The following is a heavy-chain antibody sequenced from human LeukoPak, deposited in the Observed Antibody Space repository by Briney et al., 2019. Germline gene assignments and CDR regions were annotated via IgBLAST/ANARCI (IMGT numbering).Heavy chain of an antibody. Sequence: SETLSLTCTVSGGSVSSGSYSWTWIRQPPGKGLECIGYIYYTGRNSYNPSLQSRVAMSVDTSKNQFSLQLSSVTAADTAVYYCARVWDREVKSFDYWGQGTLVTVSS. J-gene: IGHJ4*02. D-gene: IGHD1-26*01. V-gene: IGHV4-61*01. CDR2: IYYTGRN. CDR1: GGSVSSGSYS. CDR3: ARVWDREVKSFDY.